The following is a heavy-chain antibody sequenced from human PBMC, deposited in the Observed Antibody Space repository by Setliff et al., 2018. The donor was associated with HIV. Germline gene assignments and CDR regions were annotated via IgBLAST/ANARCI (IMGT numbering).Heavy chain of an antibody. Sequence: ASVKVSCKASGYTFTSYGISWVRQAPGQGLEWMGWISAYNGSTHYSQKLQGRVTMTTDTSTSTAYMELRSLRSDDTAVYYCARCLKDIVVVPYAGGGMDVWGKGTTVTV. CDR2: ISAYNGST. V-gene: IGHV1-18*01. D-gene: IGHD2-2*01. CDR3: ARCLKDIVVVPYAGGGMDV. CDR1: GYTFTSYG. J-gene: IGHJ6*03.